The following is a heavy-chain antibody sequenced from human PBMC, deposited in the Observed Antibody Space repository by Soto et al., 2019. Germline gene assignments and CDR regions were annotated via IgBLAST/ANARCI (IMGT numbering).Heavy chain of an antibody. J-gene: IGHJ3*02. CDR2: IYSGGST. V-gene: IGHV3-53*01. CDR1: GFTVSSNY. CDR3: VLIAVADPDAFDI. Sequence: GGSLRLSCVASGFTVSSNYMSWVRQAPGKGLEWVSVIYSGGSTYYADSVKGRFTISRDNSKNTLYLQMNSLRAEDTAVYYCVLIAVADPDAFDIWGQGTMVTVSS. D-gene: IGHD6-19*01.